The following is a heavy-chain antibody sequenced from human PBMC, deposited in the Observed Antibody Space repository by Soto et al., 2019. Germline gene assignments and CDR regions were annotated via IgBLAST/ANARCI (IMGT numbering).Heavy chain of an antibody. J-gene: IGHJ4*02. CDR3: AKELVNSGWTYFDY. D-gene: IGHD6-19*01. CDR1: GFTFNTYA. Sequence: LRLSCAASGFTFNTYAMSWVRQAPGKGLEWVSAISDSGGRTYYADSVKGRFTISRDNSKNTLYLQMNSLRAEDTAVYFCAKELVNSGWTYFDYWGQGTLVTVSS. CDR2: ISDSGGRT. V-gene: IGHV3-23*01.